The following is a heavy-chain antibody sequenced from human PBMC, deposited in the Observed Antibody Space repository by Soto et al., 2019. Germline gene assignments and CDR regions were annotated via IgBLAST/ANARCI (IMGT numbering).Heavy chain of an antibody. V-gene: IGHV4-39*01. CDR2: IYYSGIT. D-gene: IGHD7-27*01. CDR3: ARQDVRAWGRFDP. J-gene: IGHJ5*02. Sequence: SETLSLTCTVSGCSVSSSTYYWGWIRQPPGKGLEWIGTIYYSGITYYNPSLQSRVTISVDTSKNQFSLRLSFVTAADAALYFCARQDVRAWGRFDPWGQGTLVTVSS. CDR1: GCSVSSSTYY.